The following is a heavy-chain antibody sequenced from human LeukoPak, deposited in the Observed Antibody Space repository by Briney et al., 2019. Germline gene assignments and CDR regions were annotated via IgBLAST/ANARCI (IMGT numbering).Heavy chain of an antibody. CDR3: AKLTTTGVGGRGFFDC. CDR2: ISGSDGRT. D-gene: IGHD3-3*01. CDR1: GFSFSDYD. V-gene: IGHV3-23*02. Sequence: GGSLRLSCAASGFSFSDYDMSWVRQAPGKGLEWVSVISGSDGRTYYGDSVKGRFTISRDNSKNTVSLQMNSLRVEDTAIYYCAKLTTTGVGGRGFFDCWGQGTLVTVSS. J-gene: IGHJ4*02.